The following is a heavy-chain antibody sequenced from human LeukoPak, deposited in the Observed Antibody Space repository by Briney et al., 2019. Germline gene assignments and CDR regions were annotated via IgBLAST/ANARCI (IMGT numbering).Heavy chain of an antibody. CDR1: GGSISSGGYS. CDR2: IYHSGST. CDR3: ASGYSYGYVSNLFDY. V-gene: IGHV4-30-2*01. Sequence: SQTLSLTCAVSGGSISSGGYSWSWIRQPPGKGLEWIGYIYHSGSTYYNLSLKSRVTISVDRSKNQFSLKLSSVTAADTAVYYCASGYSYGYVSNLFDYWGQGTLVTVSS. D-gene: IGHD5-18*01. J-gene: IGHJ4*02.